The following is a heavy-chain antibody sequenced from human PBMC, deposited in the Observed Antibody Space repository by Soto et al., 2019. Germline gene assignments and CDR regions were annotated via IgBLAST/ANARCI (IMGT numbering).Heavy chain of an antibody. V-gene: IGHV3-7*03. CDR3: ARGSGYDSYGMDV. D-gene: IGHD5-12*01. CDR1: GFTFTNYW. Sequence: PGGSLRLSCAASGFTFTNYWMTWVRQAPGKGLEWVANIKQHGSERYYVDSVKGRFTISRDNAKSSLYLQMSSLRAEDTAVYYCARGSGYDSYGMDVWGQGTTVTVSS. J-gene: IGHJ6*02. CDR2: IKQHGSER.